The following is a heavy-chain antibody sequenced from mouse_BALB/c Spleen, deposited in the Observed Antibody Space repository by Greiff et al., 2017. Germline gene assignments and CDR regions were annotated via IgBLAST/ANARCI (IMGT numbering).Heavy chain of an antibody. Sequence: DVHLVESGGGLVQPGGSRKLSCAASGFTFSSFGMHWVRQAPEKGLEWVAYISSGSSTIYYADTVKGRFTISRDNPKNTLFLQMTSLRSEDTAMYYCAKGTGTFDYWGQGTTLTVSS. CDR3: AKGTGTFDY. D-gene: IGHD4-1*01. CDR1: GFTFSSFG. V-gene: IGHV5-17*02. CDR2: ISSGSSTI. J-gene: IGHJ2*01.